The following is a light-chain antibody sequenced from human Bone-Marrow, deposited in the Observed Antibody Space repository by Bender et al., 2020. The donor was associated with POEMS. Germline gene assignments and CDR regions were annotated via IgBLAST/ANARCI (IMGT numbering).Light chain of an antibody. J-gene: IGLJ3*02. CDR3: AAWDDSLAGWV. V-gene: IGLV2-14*01. CDR1: SSDVGAYNY. Sequence: QSALTQPPSASGSPGQSVTISCTGTSSDVGAYNYVSWYQQHPGKAPKLMIYEVTNRPSGVSNRFSGSKSGNTASLTISGLQADDEADYYCAAWDDSLAGWVFGGGTKLTVL. CDR2: EVT.